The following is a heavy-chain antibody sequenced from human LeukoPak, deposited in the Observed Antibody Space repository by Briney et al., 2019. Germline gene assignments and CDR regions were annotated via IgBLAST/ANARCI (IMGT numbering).Heavy chain of an antibody. Sequence: GGSLRLSCAASGFTFSSNGMHWVRQAPGKGLAWVAVIWPDGSKKYYADSVKGRFTISRDNPKNTLYLQMNSLRAEDTAVYFCASWNDYVDYWGQGTLVTVSS. J-gene: IGHJ4*02. V-gene: IGHV3-33*03. D-gene: IGHD1-1*01. CDR3: ASWNDYVDY. CDR1: GFTFSSNG. CDR2: IWPDGSKK.